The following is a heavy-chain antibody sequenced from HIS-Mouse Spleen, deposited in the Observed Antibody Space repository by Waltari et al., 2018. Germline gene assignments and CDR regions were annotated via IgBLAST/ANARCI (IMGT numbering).Heavy chain of an antibody. CDR3: ARDFHDFWSGYYGGDKKHDAFDI. J-gene: IGHJ3*02. D-gene: IGHD3-3*01. V-gene: IGHV4-4*07. CDR1: GGSIRSSY. Sequence: QVQLQESGPGLVKPSETLSLTCTVSGGSIRSSYWSWIRQPAGKGLEWVGRSYTSGSTNYNPSLKSRVTMSVDTSKNQFSLKLSSVTAADTAVYYCARDFHDFWSGYYGGDKKHDAFDIWGQGTMVTVSS. CDR2: SYTSGST.